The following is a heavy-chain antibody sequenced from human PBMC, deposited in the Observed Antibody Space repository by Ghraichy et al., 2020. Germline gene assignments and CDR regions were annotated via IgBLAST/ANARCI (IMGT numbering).Heavy chain of an antibody. CDR2: ISSSSSTI. J-gene: IGHJ4*02. Sequence: GGSLRLSCAASGFTFSSYSMNWVRQAPGKGLEWVSYISSSSSTIYYADSVKGRFTISRDNAKNSLYLQMNSLRDEDTAVYYCARGKKTYYYDSSGYYYLAQFDYWGQGTLVTVSS. D-gene: IGHD3-22*01. CDR1: GFTFSSYS. CDR3: ARGKKTYYYDSSGYYYLAQFDY. V-gene: IGHV3-48*02.